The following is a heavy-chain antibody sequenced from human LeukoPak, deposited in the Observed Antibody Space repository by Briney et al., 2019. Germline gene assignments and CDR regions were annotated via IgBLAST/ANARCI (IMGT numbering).Heavy chain of an antibody. V-gene: IGHV2-5*02. CDR2: IYWDDDK. CDR3: AHRGTMVRGVPNWFDP. J-gene: IGHJ5*02. CDR1: GVSITGDEDF. D-gene: IGHD3-10*01. Sequence: TLSLTCSVSGVSITGDEDFWTWIRQPPGKALEWLALIYWDDDKRYSPSLESRLTITKDTSKNQVVLTMTNMDPVDTATYYCAHRGTMVRGVPNWFDPWGQGTLVTVSS.